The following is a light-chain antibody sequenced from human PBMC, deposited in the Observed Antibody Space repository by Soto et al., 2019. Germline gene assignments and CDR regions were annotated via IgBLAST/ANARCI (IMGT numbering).Light chain of an antibody. CDR3: QHYDDYPLT. CDR2: DAS. CDR1: QGVKRW. J-gene: IGKJ4*01. Sequence: DIQMTQSPSTLSAAVGDSITITCRASQGVKRWLAWYQQKPGKAPKLLIYDASSLQSGVPSRFSGSGSGTEFTLTISSLQPDDFATYYCQHYDDYPLTFGGGTKVDI. V-gene: IGKV1-5*01.